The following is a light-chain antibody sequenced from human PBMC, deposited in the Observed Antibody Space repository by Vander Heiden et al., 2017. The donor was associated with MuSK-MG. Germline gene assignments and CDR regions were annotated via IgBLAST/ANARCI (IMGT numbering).Light chain of an antibody. V-gene: IGLV1-40*01. CDR2: VNS. J-gene: IGLJ2*01. CDR1: SSNIGAGYD. CDR3: QSYDSSLSVHVV. Sequence: QSVLTQPPSVSGAPGQRVPISCTGSSSNIGAGYDVHWYQQLPGTAPKLLIYVNSNRPSGVPDRFSGSKSGTSASLAITGLQAEDETDYYCQSYDSSLSVHVVFGGGTKLTVL.